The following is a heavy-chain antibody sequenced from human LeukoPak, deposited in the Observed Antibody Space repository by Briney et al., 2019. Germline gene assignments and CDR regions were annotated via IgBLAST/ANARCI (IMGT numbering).Heavy chain of an antibody. CDR1: GYTFTSYY. V-gene: IGHV1-46*01. D-gene: IGHD3-10*01. CDR3: AMVQGVIPHQFDY. CDR2: INPSGGST. Sequence: ASVKVSCKASGYTFTSYYMHWVRQAPGQGLEWMGIINPSGGSTSYAQKFQGRVTITADESTSTAYMELSSLRSEDTAVYYCAMVQGVIPHQFDYWGQGTLVTVSS. J-gene: IGHJ4*02.